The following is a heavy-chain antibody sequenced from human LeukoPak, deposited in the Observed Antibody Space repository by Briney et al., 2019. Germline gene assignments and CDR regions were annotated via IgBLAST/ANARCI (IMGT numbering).Heavy chain of an antibody. CDR1: GLTFSTSG. CDR2: IGPTGSDR. J-gene: IGHJ4*02. CDR3: ATETNGRHYDY. V-gene: IGHV3-21*06. D-gene: IGHD1-14*01. Sequence: PGGSLRLSCTASGLTFSTSGFNWVRQAPGKGLEWDASIGPTGSDRYHADSIKGRFTISRDNANNFLYLQMNSLRAEDTAVYYCATETNGRHYDYWGQRTLLTVSS.